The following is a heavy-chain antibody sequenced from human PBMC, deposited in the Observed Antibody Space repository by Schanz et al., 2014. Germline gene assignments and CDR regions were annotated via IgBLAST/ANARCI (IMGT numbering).Heavy chain of an antibody. D-gene: IGHD3-9*01. CDR3: ARDSGPYYDKSMDV. Sequence: EVRLVESGGGLVQPGGSLRLSCAVSGFTVSSNHMSWVRQAPGKGLEWVSVIYSGIGAYYADSVKDRFTVSRDNAKNSLYLQMNSLRAEDTAVYYCARDSGPYYDKSMDVWGQGTTVAVSS. V-gene: IGHV3-66*01. CDR1: GFTVSSNH. J-gene: IGHJ6*02. CDR2: IYSGIGA.